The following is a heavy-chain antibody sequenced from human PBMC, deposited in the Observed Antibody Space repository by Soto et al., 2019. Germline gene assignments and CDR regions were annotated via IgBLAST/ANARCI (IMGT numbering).Heavy chain of an antibody. Sequence: GGSLRLSCEASGFTFSVYWMHWVRQPPGKGLVWVSRINTDGSDTRYADSVKGRFTISRDNAENTLYLQINSLRAEDTGVYYCVRSRSGAVADSFDLWGQGTLVTVSS. J-gene: IGHJ4*02. CDR3: VRSRSGAVADSFDL. CDR2: INTDGSDT. V-gene: IGHV3-74*01. CDR1: GFTFSVYW. D-gene: IGHD3-10*01.